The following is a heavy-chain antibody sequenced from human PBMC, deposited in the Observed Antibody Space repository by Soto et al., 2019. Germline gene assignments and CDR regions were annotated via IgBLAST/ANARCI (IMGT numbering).Heavy chain of an antibody. V-gene: IGHV3-23*01. CDR3: AWEEDVTMVRGGFGY. D-gene: IGHD3-10*01. J-gene: IGHJ4*02. CDR2: ISGSGGST. Sequence: EVQLLESGGGLVQPGGSLRLSCAASGFTFSSYAMSWVRQAPGKGLEWVSAISGSGGSTYYADSVKGRFTISRDNSKNTLYRQMNSLRAEDTAVYYCAWEEDVTMVRGGFGYWGQGTLVTVSS. CDR1: GFTFSSYA.